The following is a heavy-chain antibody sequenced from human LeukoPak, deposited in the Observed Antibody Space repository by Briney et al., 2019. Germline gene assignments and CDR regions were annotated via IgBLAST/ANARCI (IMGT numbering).Heavy chain of an antibody. Sequence: ASVKVSRKAPGGTLSRYAISWVRQAPGQGLEWMGGIIPIFGTANYAQKFQGRVTITADESTSTAYMELSSLRSEDTAVYYCARDRIGEGTMIDTLAAFDIWGQGTMVTVSS. J-gene: IGHJ3*02. D-gene: IGHD3-22*01. CDR3: ARDRIGEGTMIDTLAAFDI. CDR1: GGTLSRYA. CDR2: IIPIFGTA. V-gene: IGHV1-69*13.